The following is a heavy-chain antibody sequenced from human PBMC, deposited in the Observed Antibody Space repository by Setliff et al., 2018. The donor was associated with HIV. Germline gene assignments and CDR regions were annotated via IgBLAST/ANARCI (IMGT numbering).Heavy chain of an antibody. CDR3: ARMRLDGGYSYDY. V-gene: IGHV4-31*03. J-gene: IGHJ4*02. Sequence: SETLSLTCTVSGGSISSGDYHWSWIRQHPGEGLEWIAYIQYSERTNFNPSLKSRVTISVDTSKNQFSLKLSSVTAADTGVYYCARMRLDGGYSYDYWGQGTLVTVSS. CDR2: IQYSERT. CDR1: GGSISSGDYH. D-gene: IGHD5-12*01.